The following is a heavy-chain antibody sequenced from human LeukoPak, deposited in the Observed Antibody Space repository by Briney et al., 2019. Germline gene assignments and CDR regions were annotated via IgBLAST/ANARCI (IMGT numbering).Heavy chain of an antibody. CDR3: ARVGGGSHYFDY. CDR2: ITSTSGYI. Sequence: GGSLRLPCAASGFAFSTYSMNWVRQAPGKGLEWVSSITSTSGYIYYAESVKGRFSISRDNAKNLLYLQMNSLRAEDTAVYYCARVGGGSHYFDYWGQGTLATVSS. CDR1: GFAFSTYS. J-gene: IGHJ4*02. V-gene: IGHV3-21*06. D-gene: IGHD1-26*01.